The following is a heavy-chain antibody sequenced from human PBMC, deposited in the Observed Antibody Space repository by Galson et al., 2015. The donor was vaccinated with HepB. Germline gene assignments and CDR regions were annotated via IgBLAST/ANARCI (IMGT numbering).Heavy chain of an antibody. V-gene: IGHV4-4*02. CDR3: TTYGTSGSIWH. D-gene: IGHD3-10*01. CDR1: GDSFSSNSW. J-gene: IGHJ4*02. CDR2: IHLSGST. Sequence: ETLSLTCTVSGDSFSSNSWWSWVRQPPGKGLEWIGEIHLSGSTKYNPSLKSRVTILLDNSNNQYSLTLSSVTAADTAVYYCTTYGTSGSIWHWGQGTLVIVSS.